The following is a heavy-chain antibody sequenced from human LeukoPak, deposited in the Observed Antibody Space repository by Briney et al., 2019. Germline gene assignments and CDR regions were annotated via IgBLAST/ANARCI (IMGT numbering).Heavy chain of an antibody. J-gene: IGHJ4*02. Sequence: GGSLRLSCAVTGITLSNYAMSWVRQAPGKGLEWVAGISDRGGTTNYAESVKGRFTISRDNAKNSLILQMNSLRVEDTAVYYCVRDRGYSTFDYWGQGTLVTVSS. CDR2: ISDRGGTT. D-gene: IGHD4-23*01. CDR1: GITLSNYA. CDR3: VRDRGYSTFDY. V-gene: IGHV3-23*01.